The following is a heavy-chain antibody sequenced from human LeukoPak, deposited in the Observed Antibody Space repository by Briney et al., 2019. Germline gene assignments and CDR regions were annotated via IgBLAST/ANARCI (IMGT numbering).Heavy chain of an antibody. CDR2: ISGSGGSA. Sequence: GGSLRLSCAASGFTFSTYGMSWVRQAPGKGLEWVSAISGSGGSAYYADSVKGRFSISRDNSKNTLSLQMNSLRAEDTAIYYCAKVLTIAADATVHWGQGTLVTVSS. V-gene: IGHV3-23*01. CDR3: AKVLTIAADATVH. CDR1: GFTFSTYG. J-gene: IGHJ4*02. D-gene: IGHD6-13*01.